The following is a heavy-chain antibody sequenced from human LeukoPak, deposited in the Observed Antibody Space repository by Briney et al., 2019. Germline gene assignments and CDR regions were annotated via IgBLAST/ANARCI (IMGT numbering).Heavy chain of an antibody. D-gene: IGHD5-12*01. CDR2: ISWNSGSI. CDR1: GFTFDDYA. V-gene: IGHV3-9*01. CDR3: AKDSGYDYNYFDY. Sequence: GRSLRLSCAASGFTFDDYAMHWVRQAPGKGLEWVSGISWNSGSIGHADSVKGRFTISRDNAKNSLYLQMNSLRAEDTALYYCAKDSGYDYNYFDYWGQGTLVTVSS. J-gene: IGHJ4*02.